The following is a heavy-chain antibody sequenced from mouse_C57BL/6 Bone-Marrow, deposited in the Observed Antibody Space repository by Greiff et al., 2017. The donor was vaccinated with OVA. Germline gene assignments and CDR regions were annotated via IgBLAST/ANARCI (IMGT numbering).Heavy chain of an antibody. V-gene: IGHV1-82*01. CDR3: ARPGGSNNVADY. J-gene: IGHJ2*01. D-gene: IGHD2-5*01. CDR2: IYPGDGDT. CDR1: GYAFSSSW. Sequence: VQLQQSGPELVKPGASVKISCKASGYAFSSSWMNWVKQRPGKGLEWIGRIYPGDGDTNYNGKFKGKATLTADKSSSTAYMQLSSLTSEDSAVSVCARPGGSNNVADYWGQGTTLTVSS.